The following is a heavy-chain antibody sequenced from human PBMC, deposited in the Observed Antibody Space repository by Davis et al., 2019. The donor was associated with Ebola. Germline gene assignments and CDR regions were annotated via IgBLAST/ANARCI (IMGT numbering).Heavy chain of an antibody. CDR2: IIPIFGTA. J-gene: IGHJ5*02. V-gene: IGHV1-69*13. Sequence: AASVKVSCKASGGTFSSYAISWVRQAPGQGLEWMGGIIPIFGTANYAQKFQGRVTITADESTSTAYMELSSLRSEDTAVYYCAREYCTNGVCYPAHNWFDPWGQGTLVTVSS. CDR3: AREYCTNGVCYPAHNWFDP. CDR1: GGTFSSYA. D-gene: IGHD2-8*01.